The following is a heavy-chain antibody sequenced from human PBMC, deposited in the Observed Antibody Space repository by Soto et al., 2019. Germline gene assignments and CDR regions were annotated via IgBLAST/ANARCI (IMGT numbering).Heavy chain of an antibody. V-gene: IGHV3-30*03. D-gene: IGHD3-10*01. Sequence: TGGSLRLSCAASGFTFSNYGMHWVRQVPGKGLEWVTFISYDGDNKYFGDSVKGRFAISRDNSKNTLYLQMNSLKDEDTAVYYCARPRGAIGTFLDYWGQGTQVTVSS. CDR3: ARPRGAIGTFLDY. CDR2: ISYDGDNK. J-gene: IGHJ4*02. CDR1: GFTFSNYG.